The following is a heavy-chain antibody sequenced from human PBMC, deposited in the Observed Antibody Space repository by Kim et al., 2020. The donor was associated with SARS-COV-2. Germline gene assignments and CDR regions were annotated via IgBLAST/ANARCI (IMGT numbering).Heavy chain of an antibody. D-gene: IGHD5-12*01. CDR3: ARASGDIVAAGMDV. Sequence: ADSMRGRFTISRDNAKNSLYLQMNSLRAEDTAVYHCARASGDIVAAGMDVWGKGTTVTVSS. V-gene: IGHV3-48*03. J-gene: IGHJ6*03.